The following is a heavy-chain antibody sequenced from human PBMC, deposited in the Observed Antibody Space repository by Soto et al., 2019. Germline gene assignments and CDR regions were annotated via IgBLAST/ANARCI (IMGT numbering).Heavy chain of an antibody. Sequence: GGSLRLSCAASGFTFSSYAMHWVRQAPGKGLEWVGFIWYDGSNTFYAESVKGRFTISRDNSKNTVYLQINALRAEDTAVYYCARDFSMVIVAPGSWGQGTLVTVPQ. D-gene: IGHD5-12*01. J-gene: IGHJ5*02. CDR2: IWYDGSNT. V-gene: IGHV3-33*01. CDR3: ARDFSMVIVAPGS. CDR1: GFTFSSYA.